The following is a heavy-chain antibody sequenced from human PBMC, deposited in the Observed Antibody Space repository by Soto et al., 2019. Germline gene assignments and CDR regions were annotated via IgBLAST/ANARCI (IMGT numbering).Heavy chain of an antibody. J-gene: IGHJ3*02. D-gene: IGHD3-16*01. CDR2: INHSGST. CDR3: ARGVITPNDAFDI. V-gene: IGHV4-34*01. Sequence: SETLSLTCAVYGGSFIGYYWSWIRQTPGKGLEWIGEINHSGSTNYNPSLKSRVTISVDTSKNQFSLKLSSVTAADTAVYYCARGVITPNDAFDIWGQGTMVTVSS. CDR1: GGSFIGYY.